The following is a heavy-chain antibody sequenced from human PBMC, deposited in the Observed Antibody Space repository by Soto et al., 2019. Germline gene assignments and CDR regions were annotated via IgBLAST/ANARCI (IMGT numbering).Heavy chain of an antibody. CDR1: GFSFISYG. CDR3: AKRATGTYFDY. CDR2: ISGSGDST. V-gene: IGHV3-23*01. J-gene: IGHJ4*02. Sequence: GGSLRLSCAASGFSFISYGMNWVRQAPGKGLEWVSVISGSGDSTYYADSVKGRFTISRDNSKNTLYLQMNSLRAEDTAVYYCAKRATGTYFDYWGQGTLVTVSS. D-gene: IGHD1-1*01.